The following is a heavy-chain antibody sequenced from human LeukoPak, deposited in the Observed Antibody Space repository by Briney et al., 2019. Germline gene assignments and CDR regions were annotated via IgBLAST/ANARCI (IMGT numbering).Heavy chain of an antibody. D-gene: IGHD3-3*01. V-gene: IGHV3-7*01. Sequence: GRSLRLSCAASGFTFSSYAMHWVRQAPGKGLEWVANIKQDGSEKYYVDSVKGRFTISRDNAKNSLYPQMNSLRAEDTAVYYCARGDFWSGYSYFDYWGQGTLVTVSS. CDR1: GFTFSSYA. CDR3: ARGDFWSGYSYFDY. CDR2: IKQDGSEK. J-gene: IGHJ4*02.